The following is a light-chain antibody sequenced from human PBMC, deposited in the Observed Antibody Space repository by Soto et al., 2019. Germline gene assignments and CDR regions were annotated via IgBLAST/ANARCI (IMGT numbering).Light chain of an antibody. J-gene: IGKJ1*01. V-gene: IGKV3-20*01. CDR1: QSFXSN. CDR3: QQYGSASWT. CDR2: CAS. Sequence: IALTHSPASLSLSPGERATLACRASQSFXSNFAWYQVKPGQAPRLLXACASTRATGSPDRFSGSGSVTDFTLTISRRDPADFAGYYFQQYGSASWTFGQGTKVDIK.